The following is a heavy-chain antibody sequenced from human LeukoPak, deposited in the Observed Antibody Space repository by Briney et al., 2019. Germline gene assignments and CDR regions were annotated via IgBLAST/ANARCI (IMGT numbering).Heavy chain of an antibody. D-gene: IGHD6-6*01. J-gene: IGHJ5*02. CDR2: IYYSGST. Sequence: SETLSLTCIVSGGSIRSSSYYWGWIREPPGKGLEWLGCIYYSGSTYYNPSLKSRVPISVDTSKNQFSLKMSSVTAADTAVYYCARDLAARPPAGNWFDPWGQGTLVTVSS. V-gene: IGHV4-39*07. CDR1: GGSIRSSSYY. CDR3: ARDLAARPPAGNWFDP.